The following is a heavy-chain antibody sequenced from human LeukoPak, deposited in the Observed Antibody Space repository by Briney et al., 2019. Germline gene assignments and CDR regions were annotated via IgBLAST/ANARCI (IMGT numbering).Heavy chain of an antibody. CDR1: GFTFDDYA. CDR3: VKVLRRGYTYNYYFDL. J-gene: IGHJ4*02. V-gene: IGHV3-43*02. D-gene: IGHD5-18*01. Sequence: GGSLRLSCAASGFTFDDYAMHWVRQAPGKGLEWVSLISEDGTTPYYADSVKGRFTISRDNSKNSLYLQMNSLRTEDTAFYYCVKVLRRGYTYNYYFDLWGQGALVTVSS. CDR2: ISEDGTTP.